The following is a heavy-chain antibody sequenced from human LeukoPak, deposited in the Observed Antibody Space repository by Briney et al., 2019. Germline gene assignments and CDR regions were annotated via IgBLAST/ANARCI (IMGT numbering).Heavy chain of an antibody. J-gene: IGHJ6*02. D-gene: IGHD3-22*01. V-gene: IGHV4-59*01. CDR3: ARGEYYYDSSGYYSGGYYYYGMDV. CDR2: IYYSGST. CDR1: GGSISSYY. Sequence: PSETLSLTCTVSGGSISSYYWSWIRQPPGKGLEWTGYIYYSGSTNYNPSLKSRVTISVDTSKNQFSLKLSSVTAADTAVYYCARGEYYYDSSGYYSGGYYYYGMDVLGQGTTVTVSS.